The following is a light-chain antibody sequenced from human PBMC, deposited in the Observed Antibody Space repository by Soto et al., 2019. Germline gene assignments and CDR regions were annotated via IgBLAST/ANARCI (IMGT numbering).Light chain of an antibody. J-gene: IGLJ1*01. CDR2: DDS. Sequence: SYELTQSPSVSVAPGQTVTITCGGSSIGSKSVHWYQQRPGQAPVLVVYDDSDRRSGIPERFSGSNSGSTATLTITRVEAGDEADYHCQVWDARSEPYVFGPGTKLTVL. V-gene: IGLV3-21*02. CDR1: SIGSKS. CDR3: QVWDARSEPYV.